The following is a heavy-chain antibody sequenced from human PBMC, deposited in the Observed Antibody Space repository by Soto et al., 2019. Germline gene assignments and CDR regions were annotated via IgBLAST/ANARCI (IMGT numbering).Heavy chain of an antibody. D-gene: IGHD4-4*01. CDR3: AKGMDHSNYVANVPFDP. J-gene: IGHJ5*02. V-gene: IGHV3-23*01. CDR1: GFTFKNYA. Sequence: EVQLLESGGGLVQPGGSLRLSCAASGFTFKNYAMSWVRQAPGKGLEWVSTISGSGGATYYADSVKGRFTLSRDNLKTTLILQMNSLRAEDTAIYYCAKGMDHSNYVANVPFDPWGQGTLVTVSS. CDR2: ISGSGGAT.